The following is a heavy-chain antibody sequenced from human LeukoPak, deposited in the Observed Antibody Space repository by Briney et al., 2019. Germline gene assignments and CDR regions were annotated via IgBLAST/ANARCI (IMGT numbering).Heavy chain of an antibody. Sequence: SVKVSCKASGGTFSSYAISWVRQAPGQGLEWMGGIIPIFGTANYAQKFQGRVTVTADKSTSTAYMELRSLRSDDTAVYYCARLLPRGYYFDYWGQGTLVTVSS. D-gene: IGHD3-10*01. CDR1: GGTFSSYA. CDR3: ARLLPRGYYFDY. CDR2: IIPIFGTA. V-gene: IGHV1-69*06. J-gene: IGHJ4*02.